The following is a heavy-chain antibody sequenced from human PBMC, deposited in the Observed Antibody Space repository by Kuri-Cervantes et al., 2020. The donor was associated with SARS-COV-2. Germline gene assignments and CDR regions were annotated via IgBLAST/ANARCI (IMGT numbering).Heavy chain of an antibody. CDR1: GFTFSSYW. D-gene: IGHD3-22*01. Sequence: GGSLRLSCAASGFTFSSYWMTWARQAPGKGLEWVANIKQDGSEKYYVDSVKGRFTISRDNANNSLYLQMNSLRVEDTAVYYCARDGKDDSSGYYPVWGQGTLVTVSS. CDR3: ARDGKDDSSGYYPV. J-gene: IGHJ4*02. CDR2: IKQDGSEK. V-gene: IGHV3-7*03.